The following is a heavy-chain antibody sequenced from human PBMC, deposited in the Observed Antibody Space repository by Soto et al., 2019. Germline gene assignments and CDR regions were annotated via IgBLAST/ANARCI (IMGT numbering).Heavy chain of an antibody. J-gene: IGHJ6*02. V-gene: IGHV3-30-3*01. Sequence: GGSLRLSCAASGFTFSSYAMHCVRQAAGKGREWVAGISYDGSNKYYEDSVKGRFTISRDNSKNTLYLKMNSLRAEEKAVYYCAREGIADRTFYYYYGMEVWGQGTTVTVSS. CDR3: AREGIADRTFYYYYGMEV. CDR1: GFTFSSYA. CDR2: ISYDGSNK. D-gene: IGHD6-6*01.